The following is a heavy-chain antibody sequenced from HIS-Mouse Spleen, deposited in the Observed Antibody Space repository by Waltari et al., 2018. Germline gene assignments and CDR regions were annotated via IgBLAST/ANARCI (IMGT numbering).Heavy chain of an antibody. V-gene: IGHV3-30*18. CDR1: GFTFIGYG. CDR2: ISYDGSNK. CDR3: AKDKHHAFDY. Sequence: QVQLVESGGGVVQPGRSLRLSCAASGFTFIGYGVHWVRQAPGKGVGWVSVISYDGSNKYYADSVKGRFTISRDNSKNTLYLQMNSLRAEDTAVYYCAKDKHHAFDYWGQGTLVTVSS. J-gene: IGHJ4*02.